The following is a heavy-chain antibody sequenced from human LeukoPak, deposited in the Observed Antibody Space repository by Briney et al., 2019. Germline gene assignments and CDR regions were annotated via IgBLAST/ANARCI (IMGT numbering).Heavy chain of an antibody. V-gene: IGHV1-3*01. Sequence: ASVKVSCKASGYTFTSYAMHWVRQAPGQRLEWMGWINAGNGNTKYSQKFQGRVTITADESTSTAYMELSSLRSEDTAVYYCAREEGYYYDSSGYPRTNWGQGTLVTVSS. J-gene: IGHJ4*02. CDR2: INAGNGNT. CDR1: GYTFTSYA. D-gene: IGHD3-22*01. CDR3: AREEGYYYDSSGYPRTN.